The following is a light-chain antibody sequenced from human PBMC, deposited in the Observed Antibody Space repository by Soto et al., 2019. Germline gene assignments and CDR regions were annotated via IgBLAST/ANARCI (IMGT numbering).Light chain of an antibody. Sequence: ETVMTQSPATLSVSPGDRATLSCRASQSVSSKLAWYQQKPGQAPRILIYGASTRATGIPARFSGSGSGTEFTLTISSLQSEDVAVYYCQQHNNWPPWTFGQGTKVEIK. CDR1: QSVSSK. CDR2: GAS. V-gene: IGKV3-15*01. CDR3: QQHNNWPPWT. J-gene: IGKJ1*01.